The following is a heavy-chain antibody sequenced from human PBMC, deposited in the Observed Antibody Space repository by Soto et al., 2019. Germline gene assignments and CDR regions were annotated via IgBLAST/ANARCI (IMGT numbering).Heavy chain of an antibody. CDR1: GFSFSSYG. Sequence: QVQLVESGGGVVQPGRSLRLSCAASGFSFSSYGMHWVRQAPGEGLEWVAVIWYDGSSKNYADSVKGRFTISRDNSKNTLYLQMNSLRAEDTAVYYWARGTGQYYYNMDVWGQGTTVIVS. CDR2: IWYDGSSK. CDR3: ARGTGQYYYNMDV. J-gene: IGHJ6*02. V-gene: IGHV3-33*01.